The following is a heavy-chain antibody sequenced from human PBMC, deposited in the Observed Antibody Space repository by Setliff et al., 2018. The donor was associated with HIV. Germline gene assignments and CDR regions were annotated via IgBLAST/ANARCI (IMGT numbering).Heavy chain of an antibody. Sequence: SVKVSXXVSGDTFNNYGLNWVRQAPGQGLEWMGGIIPIFKSADYAQKFQGRVTIXXXESTSTAYMDLSSLKSEDTALYYCSRTSGDAYNYEGAFDVWGXGTLVTVSS. J-gene: IGHJ3*01. CDR2: IIPIFKSA. V-gene: IGHV1-69*13. D-gene: IGHD5-12*01. CDR1: GDTFNNYG. CDR3: SRTSGDAYNYEGAFDV.